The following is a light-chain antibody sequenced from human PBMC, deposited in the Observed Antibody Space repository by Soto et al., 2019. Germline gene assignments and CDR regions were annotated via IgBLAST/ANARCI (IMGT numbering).Light chain of an antibody. J-gene: IGKJ3*01. CDR1: QSVSSY. V-gene: IGKV3-11*01. CDR2: DAS. CDR3: QQRSNWALT. Sequence: EIVLTQSPATLSLSPGERATLSCRASQSVSSYLAWYQQKPGQAPRLLIYDASNRATGIPARFSGSGSGTDFTLTISSLEPEDFAVYYCQQRSNWALTFGPGTKVDI.